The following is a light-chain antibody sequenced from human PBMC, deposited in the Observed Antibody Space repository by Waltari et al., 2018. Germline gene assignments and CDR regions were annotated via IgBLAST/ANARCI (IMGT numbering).Light chain of an antibody. CDR2: GAS. Sequence: EIVLTQSPGTLSLSPGERATLSCRASQSVSSSDYLAWYPQKPGQAPRLLIYGASSRAAGIPDRFSGSGSGTDFSLTISRLEPEDFAVYYCQHYGTSLLTFGGGTKVEIK. V-gene: IGKV3-20*01. J-gene: IGKJ4*01. CDR1: QSVSSSDY. CDR3: QHYGTSLLT.